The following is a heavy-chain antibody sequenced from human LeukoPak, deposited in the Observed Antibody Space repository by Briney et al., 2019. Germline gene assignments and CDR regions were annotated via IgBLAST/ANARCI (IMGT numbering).Heavy chain of an antibody. D-gene: IGHD2-2*01. CDR3: ALIPYCTTATCYYFHY. Sequence: GASVKVCCKASGYTFASYCIGWVRQAPGQGLEWMGWISTYNGNTNYAQKLQGRVTMTTDTSTSTTYMELRSLRSDDTALYYCALIPYCTTATCYYFHYWGQGTLVTVSS. CDR2: ISTYNGNT. V-gene: IGHV1-18*01. J-gene: IGHJ4*02. CDR1: GYTFASYC.